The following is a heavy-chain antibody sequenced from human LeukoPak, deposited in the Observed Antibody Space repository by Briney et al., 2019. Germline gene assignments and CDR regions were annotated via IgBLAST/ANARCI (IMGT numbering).Heavy chain of an antibody. CDR2: ISGDSDTI. D-gene: IGHD2-2*01. J-gene: IGHJ4*02. CDR1: GFTFSDYY. CDR3: ARDPPTAVILFDY. V-gene: IGHV3-11*01. Sequence: GGTLRLSCTASGFTFSDYYMNWIRQAPGKGLEWLSHISGDSDTITYADSVKGRFSISRDNAKNSVFLQMNSLRPEDTAVYFCARDPPTAVILFDYWGLGTLVTVSS.